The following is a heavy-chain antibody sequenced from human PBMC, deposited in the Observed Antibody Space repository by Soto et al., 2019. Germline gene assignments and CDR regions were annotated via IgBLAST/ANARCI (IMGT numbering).Heavy chain of an antibody. CDR1: GGSISSGDYY. V-gene: IGHV4-30-4*01. CDR2: IYYSGST. D-gene: IGHD3-3*01. Sequence: SETLSLTCTVSGGSISSGDYYWSWIRQPPGKGLEWIGYIYYSGSTYYNPSLKSRVTISVDTSKNQFSLKLSSVTAADTAVYYCARVAATITIFGVVNYYYYGMDVWGQGTTVTVSS. J-gene: IGHJ6*02. CDR3: ARVAATITIFGVVNYYYYGMDV.